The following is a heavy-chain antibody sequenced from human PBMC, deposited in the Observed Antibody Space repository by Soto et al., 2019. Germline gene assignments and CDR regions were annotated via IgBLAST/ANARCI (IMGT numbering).Heavy chain of an antibody. CDR2: IIPIFGTA. J-gene: IGHJ4*02. Sequence: SVKDCWKASGGTFVSHASSWVRQAPGQGLEWMGGIIPIFGTANYAQKFQGRVTITADESASTAYMELSSLRSEDTAVYYCARGEWWLFEYSGQGTLVTVSS. D-gene: IGHD2-15*01. CDR1: GGTFVSHA. CDR3: ARGEWWLFEY. V-gene: IGHV1-69*13.